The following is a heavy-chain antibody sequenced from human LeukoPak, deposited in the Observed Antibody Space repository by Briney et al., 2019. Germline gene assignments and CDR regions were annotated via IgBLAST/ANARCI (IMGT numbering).Heavy chain of an antibody. Sequence: SGTLSLTCAVSGGSISSSNWWSWVRQPPGRGLEWIGEIYHSGSTSFNPSLKSRVTISVDTSKNQFSLKLTSVTAADTAIYYCARGLDWFDYWGQGTLVTVSS. CDR3: ARGLDWFDY. CDR2: IYHSGST. D-gene: IGHD3/OR15-3a*01. CDR1: GGSISSSNW. J-gene: IGHJ4*02. V-gene: IGHV4-4*02.